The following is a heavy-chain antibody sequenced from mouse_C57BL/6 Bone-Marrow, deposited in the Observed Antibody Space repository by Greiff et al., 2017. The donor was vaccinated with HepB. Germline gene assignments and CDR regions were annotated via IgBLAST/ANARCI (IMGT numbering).Heavy chain of an antibody. D-gene: IGHD2-14*01. CDR3: ARSGEYDLDSFDY. CDR1: GYTFTSYW. V-gene: IGHV1-69*01. J-gene: IGHJ2*01. CDR2: IDPSDSYT. Sequence: QVQLQQPGAELVMPGASVKLSCKASGYTFTSYWMHWVKQRPGQGLEWIGEIDPSDSYTNYNQKFKGKSTLTVDKSSSTAYMQLSSLTSEDSAVYYCARSGEYDLDSFDYWGQGTTLTVSS.